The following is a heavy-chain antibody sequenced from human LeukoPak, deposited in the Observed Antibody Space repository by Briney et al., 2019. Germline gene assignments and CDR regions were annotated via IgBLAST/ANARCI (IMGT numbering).Heavy chain of an antibody. J-gene: IGHJ4*02. CDR1: GFTFSTFA. Sequence: HPGGSLRLSCAASGFTFSTFAMQWVRQAPEKGLEYVSGINTDGGTTFYANSVKGRFTISRDNPKNTLYLQMGSLRAEDTAVYYCARDGVATNDYWGQGILVTVSS. V-gene: IGHV3-64*01. CDR2: INTDGGTT. D-gene: IGHD5-24*01. CDR3: ARDGVATNDY.